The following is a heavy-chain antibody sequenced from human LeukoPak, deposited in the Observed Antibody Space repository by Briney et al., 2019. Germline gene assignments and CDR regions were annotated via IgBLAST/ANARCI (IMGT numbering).Heavy chain of an antibody. Sequence: SETLSLTCTVSGGSISTYYWSWIRQTPGKGLEWIGYIHYSESTNYNPSLNCRVTISVDTSKNQFSLKVNSVTAADTAVYYCARGTHSSSPIPLDYWGQGTLVTVSS. V-gene: IGHV4-59*01. J-gene: IGHJ4*02. CDR1: GGSISTYY. D-gene: IGHD6-6*01. CDR3: ARGTHSSSPIPLDY. CDR2: IHYSEST.